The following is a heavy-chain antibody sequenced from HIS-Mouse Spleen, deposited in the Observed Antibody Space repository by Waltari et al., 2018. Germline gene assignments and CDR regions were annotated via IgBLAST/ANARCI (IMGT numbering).Heavy chain of an antibody. D-gene: IGHD6-13*01. J-gene: IGHJ2*01. CDR1: GGSISSNSSY. CDR3: AREIPYSSSWYDWYFDL. Sequence: QLQLQESGPGLVKPSETLSLTCPVSGGSISSNSSYWGWLRQPPGKGLEWIGSIYYSGSTYYNPSLKSRVTISVDTSKNQFSLKLSSVTAADTAVYYWAREIPYSSSWYDWYFDLWGRGTLVTVSS. V-gene: IGHV4-39*07. CDR2: IYYSGST.